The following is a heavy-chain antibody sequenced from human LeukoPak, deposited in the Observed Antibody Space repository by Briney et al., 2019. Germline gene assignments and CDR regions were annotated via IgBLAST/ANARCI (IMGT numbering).Heavy chain of an antibody. CDR3: ARVYCSGGTCSFDY. Sequence: PSETLSLTCTVSGGSMSSYYWGWIRQPPGKGLEWIGSIYYSGSTYYNPSLKSRATISVDTSKHQFSLRLSSVTAADTAVYYCARVYCSGGTCSFDYWGQGTLVTVSS. V-gene: IGHV4-39*01. J-gene: IGHJ4*02. D-gene: IGHD2-15*01. CDR1: GGSMSSYY. CDR2: IYYSGST.